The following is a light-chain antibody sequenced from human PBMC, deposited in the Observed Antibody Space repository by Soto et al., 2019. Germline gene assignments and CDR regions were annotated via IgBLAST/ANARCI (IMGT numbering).Light chain of an antibody. CDR1: QSVSSN. CDR2: GAS. J-gene: IGKJ1*01. Sequence: EIVLTQSPDTLSLSPGERATLSCRASQSVSSNLAWYQQKPGQSPRLLIYGASTRATGIPARFSGSGSGTQFTLTISSLQSEDFAVYYCQQYNNWPPAWTFGQGTKV. V-gene: IGKV3-15*01. CDR3: QQYNNWPPAWT.